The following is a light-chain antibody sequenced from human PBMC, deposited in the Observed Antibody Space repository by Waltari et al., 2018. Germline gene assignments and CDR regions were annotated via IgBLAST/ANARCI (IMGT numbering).Light chain of an antibody. Sequence: DIVMTQSPDSLAVSLGERVTHACKSSQSVLYTSNNKNNLAWYQQRPGQPPKLLIYWASTRESGVPDRFSGSGSGTDFTLTISSLQAEDVAVYFCQQYLTTPLTFGQGTRLEIK. CDR3: QQYLTTPLT. V-gene: IGKV4-1*01. J-gene: IGKJ5*01. CDR2: WAS. CDR1: QSVLYTSNNKNN.